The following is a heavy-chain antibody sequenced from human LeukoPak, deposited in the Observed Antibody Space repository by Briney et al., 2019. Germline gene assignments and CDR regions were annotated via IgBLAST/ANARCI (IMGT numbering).Heavy chain of an antibody. D-gene: IGHD3-10*01. Sequence: ASVKVSCKASGYTFTSYYMHWVRQAPGQGLEWMGIINPSGGSTSYAQKFQGRVTMTRNTSTSTVYMELSSLRSEDTAVYYCARELVVRGVKEGFDYWGQGTLVTVSS. J-gene: IGHJ4*02. V-gene: IGHV1-46*01. CDR2: INPSGGST. CDR1: GYTFTSYY. CDR3: ARELVVRGVKEGFDY.